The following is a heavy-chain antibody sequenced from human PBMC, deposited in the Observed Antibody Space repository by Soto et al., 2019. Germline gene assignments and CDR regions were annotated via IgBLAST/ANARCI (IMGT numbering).Heavy chain of an antibody. D-gene: IGHD3-22*01. J-gene: IGHJ5*02. V-gene: IGHV4-34*01. Sequence: SETLSLTCAVYGGSFSGYYWSWIRQPPGKGLEWIGEINHGGSTNYNPSLKSRVTISVDTSKNQFSLKLSSVTAADTAVYYCARSRTYTYYYDSSGYRANWFDPWGQGTLVTVSS. CDR2: INHGGST. CDR1: GGSFSGYY. CDR3: ARSRTYTYYYDSSGYRANWFDP.